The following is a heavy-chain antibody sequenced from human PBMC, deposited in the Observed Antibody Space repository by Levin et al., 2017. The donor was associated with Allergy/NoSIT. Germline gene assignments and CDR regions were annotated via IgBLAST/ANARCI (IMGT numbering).Heavy chain of an antibody. V-gene: IGHV3-33*01. J-gene: IGHJ4*02. CDR2: IRFDGSKK. CDR1: GFSFSSFD. D-gene: IGHD2-15*01. Sequence: PGGSLRLSCAASGFSFSSFDMHWVRQAPGKGLEWVAVIRFDGSKKNYEDSVKGRFTISRDNSKNTVSLQMNSLRAEDTAVYYCARDRGYCSGGTCYAVGCDYWGQGALVTGYS. CDR3: ARDRGYCSGGTCYAVGCDY.